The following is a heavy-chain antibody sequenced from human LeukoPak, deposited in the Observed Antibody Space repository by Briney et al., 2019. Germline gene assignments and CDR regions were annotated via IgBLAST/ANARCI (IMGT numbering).Heavy chain of an antibody. CDR2: ISTYNGNT. CDR1: GYTFTGYY. J-gene: IGHJ3*02. D-gene: IGHD3-22*01. Sequence: ASVKVSCKASGYTFTGYYMHWVRQAPGQGLEWMGWISTYNGNTNYAQKLQGRVTMTTDTSTSTAYMDLRSLRSDDTAVYYCARVTYYYESSGYLEDAFDIWGQGTMVTVSS. V-gene: IGHV1-18*04. CDR3: ARVTYYYESSGYLEDAFDI.